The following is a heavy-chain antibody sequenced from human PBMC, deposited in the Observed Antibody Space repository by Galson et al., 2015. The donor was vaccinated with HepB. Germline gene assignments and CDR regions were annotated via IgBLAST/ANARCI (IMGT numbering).Heavy chain of an antibody. J-gene: IGHJ4*02. CDR3: ARDGIVVVVAATPSYLGY. D-gene: IGHD2-15*01. V-gene: IGHV3-33*01. CDR1: GFTFSGYG. Sequence: SLRLSCAASGFTFSGYGMHWVRQAPGKGLEWVAVIWYDGSNKYYADSVKGRFTISRDNSKNTLYLQMNSLRAEDTAVYYCARDGIVVVVAATPSYLGYWGQGTLVTVSS. CDR2: IWYDGSNK.